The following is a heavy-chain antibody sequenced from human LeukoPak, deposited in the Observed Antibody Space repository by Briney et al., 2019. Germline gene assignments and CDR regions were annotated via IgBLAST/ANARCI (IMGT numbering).Heavy chain of an antibody. D-gene: IGHD6-13*01. CDR3: ARGTAAGP. CDR2: ISFSVNTK. Sequence: GGSLRLSCAASGFTFSDYSMNWVRQAPGKGLEWVSYISFSVNTKYYGDSVKGRFTISRDNAKNSLYLHMDSLRAEDTAVYYCARGTAAGPWGQGTLVTVSS. CDR1: GFTFSDYS. J-gene: IGHJ5*02. V-gene: IGHV3-48*04.